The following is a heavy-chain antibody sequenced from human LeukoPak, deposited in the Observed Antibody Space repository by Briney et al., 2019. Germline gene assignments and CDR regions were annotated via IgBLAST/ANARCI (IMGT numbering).Heavy chain of an antibody. CDR3: AREKEATFDY. J-gene: IGHJ4*02. D-gene: IGHD5-12*01. CDR2: IYYSGST. V-gene: IGHV4-59*01. Sequence: SETLSLTCTVSGGSISSYYWSWIRQPPGKGLEWIGYIYYSGSTNYNPSLKSRVTISVDTSKNQFSLKLSTVTAADTAVYYCAREKEATFDYWGQGTLVTVSS. CDR1: GGSISSYY.